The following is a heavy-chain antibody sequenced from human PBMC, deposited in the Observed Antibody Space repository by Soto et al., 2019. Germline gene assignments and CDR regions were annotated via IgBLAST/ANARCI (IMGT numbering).Heavy chain of an antibody. CDR2: ISSDGSKK. J-gene: IGHJ4*02. Sequence: GGSLRLSCAASGFIFSSYNMHWVRQAPGKGLEWVAVISSDGSKKYYADSVKGRFTISRDNSKNTLCLQMNSLRAEDTAVYYCATYSSAWSSFDYWGQGTLVTSPQ. V-gene: IGHV3-30-3*01. CDR1: GFIFSSYN. CDR3: ATYSSAWSSFDY. D-gene: IGHD6-19*01.